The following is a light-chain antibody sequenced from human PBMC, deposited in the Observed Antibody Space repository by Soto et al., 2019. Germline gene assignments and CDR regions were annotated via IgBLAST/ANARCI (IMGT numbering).Light chain of an antibody. J-gene: IGKJ1*01. CDR1: QSLLHSNGYNY. V-gene: IGKV2-28*01. CDR2: LGS. CDR3: MQALQSPRT. Sequence: DIVMTQSPLSLPVTPGEPASISCRSSQSLLHSNGYNYLDWYLQKPGQSPKLLIYLGSNRASGVPDRFSGSGSGTNFTLRISRVEAEDVGVYYCMQALQSPRTFGRGTKVDIK.